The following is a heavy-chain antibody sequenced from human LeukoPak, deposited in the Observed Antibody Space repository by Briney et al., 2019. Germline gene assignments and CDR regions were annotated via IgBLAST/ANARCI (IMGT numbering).Heavy chain of an antibody. J-gene: IGHJ4*02. CDR2: ISGSGGST. D-gene: IGHD5-24*01. CDR1: GFTFSSYA. Sequence: PGGSLRLSCAASGFTFSSYAMSWVRQAPGKGLEWVSAISGSGGSTYYADSVKGRFTISRDNSKNTLYLQMNSLRAEDTAVYYCAKGPVEMATISAYFDYWGQGTLVTVSS. CDR3: AKGPVEMATISAYFDY. V-gene: IGHV3-23*01.